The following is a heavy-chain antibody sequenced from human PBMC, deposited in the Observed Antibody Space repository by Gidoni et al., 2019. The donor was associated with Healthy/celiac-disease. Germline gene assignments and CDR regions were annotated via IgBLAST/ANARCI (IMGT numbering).Heavy chain of an antibody. CDR3: ARAYGDYYYYYGMDV. D-gene: IGHD4-17*01. CDR2: IIPIFGTA. CDR1: GGTFSSYA. Sequence: VQLVQSGAELKTPVSSVKVSCKASGGTFSSYAISWVRQAPGQGLEWMGGIIPIFGTANYAQKFQGRVTITADESTSTAYMELSSLRSEDTAVYYCARAYGDYYYYYGMDVWGQGTTVTVSS. J-gene: IGHJ6*02. V-gene: IGHV1-69*12.